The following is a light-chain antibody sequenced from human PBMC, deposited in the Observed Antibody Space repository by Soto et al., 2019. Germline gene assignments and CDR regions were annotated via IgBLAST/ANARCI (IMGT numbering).Light chain of an antibody. CDR1: SSDVGGYNY. Sequence: QSVLTQPRSVSGSPGQSITISCTGTSSDVGGYNYVSWYRQHPGKAPKLMIYDVSKRPSGVPDRFSGSKSGNTASLTISGLQAEYEADYYCCSYAGSYTHYVFGTGTKVTVL. CDR3: CSYAGSYTHYV. CDR2: DVS. J-gene: IGLJ1*01. V-gene: IGLV2-11*01.